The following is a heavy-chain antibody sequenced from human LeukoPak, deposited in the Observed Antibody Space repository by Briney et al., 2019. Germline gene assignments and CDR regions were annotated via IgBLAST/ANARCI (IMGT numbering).Heavy chain of an antibody. J-gene: IGHJ4*02. CDR1: GFTFSSYG. V-gene: IGHV3-30*18. D-gene: IGHD3-16*01. Sequence: GGSLRLPCAASGFTFSSYGMHWVRQAPGKGLEWVAVISYDGSNKYYADSVKGRFTISRDNSKNTLYLQMNSLRAEDTAVYYCAKATWGEIGYWGQGTLVAVSS. CDR3: AKATWGEIGY. CDR2: ISYDGSNK.